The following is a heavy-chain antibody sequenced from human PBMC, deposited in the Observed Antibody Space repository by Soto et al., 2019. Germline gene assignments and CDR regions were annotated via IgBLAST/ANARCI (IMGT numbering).Heavy chain of an antibody. D-gene: IGHD3-3*01. J-gene: IGHJ4*02. Sequence: GGSLRLSCAASGFTFSDYYMSWIRQAPGKGLEWVSYISSSGSTIYYADSVKGRFTISRDNAKNSLYLQMNSLRAEDTAVYYCAGGLDYDFWSGYYINRPRLKNTPFDYWGQGTLVTVSS. CDR1: GFTFSDYY. V-gene: IGHV3-11*01. CDR3: AGGLDYDFWSGYYINRPRLKNTPFDY. CDR2: ISSSGSTI.